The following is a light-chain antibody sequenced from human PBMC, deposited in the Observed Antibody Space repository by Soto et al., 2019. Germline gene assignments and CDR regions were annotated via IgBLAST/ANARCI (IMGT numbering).Light chain of an antibody. Sequence: QSVLTQPASVSGSPGQSITISCTGTSSDFGGYNYVSWYQQHPGKAPKLMIYDVSNRPSGVPNRFSGSKSGNTASLTISGLQAEDEADYYCSSYTSSYSEVFGTGTKLTVL. CDR1: SSDFGGYNY. V-gene: IGLV2-14*01. CDR2: DVS. J-gene: IGLJ1*01. CDR3: SSYTSSYSEV.